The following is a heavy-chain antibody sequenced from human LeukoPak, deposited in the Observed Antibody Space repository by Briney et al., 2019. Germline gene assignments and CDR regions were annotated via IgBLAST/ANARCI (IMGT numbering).Heavy chain of an antibody. V-gene: IGHV4-4*02. CDR2: INHSGST. Sequence: SETLSLTCAVSGGSISSDNWWSWVRQPPKKGLEWIGEINHSGSTNYNPSLKSRVTISVDTSKNQFSLKLSSVTAADTAVYYCARDPDYDILTGYYSDYWGQGTLVTVSS. D-gene: IGHD3-9*01. CDR1: GGSISSDNW. J-gene: IGHJ4*02. CDR3: ARDPDYDILTGYYSDY.